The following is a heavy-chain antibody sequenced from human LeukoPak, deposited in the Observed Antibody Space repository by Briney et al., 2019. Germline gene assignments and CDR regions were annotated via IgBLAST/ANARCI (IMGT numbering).Heavy chain of an antibody. J-gene: IGHJ4*02. CDR1: GFTFSSYN. CDR2: IQNDGSNT. CDR3: AKDAGGGLCYFDY. D-gene: IGHD2-2*01. V-gene: IGHV3-30*02. Sequence: GSLRLSCATSGFTFSSYNMHWVRQAPGKGLEWVAFIQNDGSNTYYTDSVKGRFTISRDNSKNTLYLQMNSLRAEDTTVYYCAKDAGGGLCYFDYWGQGTLVTVSS.